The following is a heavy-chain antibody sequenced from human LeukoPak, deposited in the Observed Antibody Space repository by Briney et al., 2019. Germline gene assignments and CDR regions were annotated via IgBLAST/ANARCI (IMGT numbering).Heavy chain of an antibody. Sequence: SETLSLTCAVYGGSFSGYYWSWIRQPPGKGREWIGEINHSGSTNYNPSLKSRVTISVDTSKNQFSLKLSSVAAADTAVYYCARDFISGYPFFDYWGQGTLVTVSS. D-gene: IGHD3-22*01. CDR1: GGSFSGYY. CDR2: INHSGST. CDR3: ARDFISGYPFFDY. J-gene: IGHJ4*02. V-gene: IGHV4-34*01.